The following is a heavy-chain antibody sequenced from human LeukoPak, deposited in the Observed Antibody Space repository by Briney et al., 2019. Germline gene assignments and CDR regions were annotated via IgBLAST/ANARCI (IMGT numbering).Heavy chain of an antibody. CDR1: GITFNSYT. CDR3: ARERQLERLAFGKEGSAFDY. D-gene: IGHD1-1*01. V-gene: IGHV3-21*06. J-gene: IGHJ4*02. Sequence: GGSLRLSCAASGITFNSYTMNWIRQAPGKGLEWVSSISSSSSYIYYAASVKGRFTISRDNAKNSLYLQMNRLRAEDTAVYYCARERQLERLAFGKEGSAFDYWGQGTLVTVSS. CDR2: ISSSSSYI.